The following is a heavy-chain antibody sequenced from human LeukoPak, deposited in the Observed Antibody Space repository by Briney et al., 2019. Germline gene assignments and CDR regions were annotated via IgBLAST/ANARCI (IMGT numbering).Heavy chain of an antibody. CDR1: GFTFSSYA. CDR3: ARMEWIQLWLEPYYFDC. CDR2: ISGSGGST. J-gene: IGHJ4*02. V-gene: IGHV3-23*01. D-gene: IGHD5-18*01. Sequence: PGGSLRLSCAASGFTFSSYAMSWVRQAPGKGLEWVSAISGSGGSTYYADSVKGRFTISRDNSKNTLYLQMNSLRAEDTAVYYCARMEWIQLWLEPYYFDCWGQGTLVTVSS.